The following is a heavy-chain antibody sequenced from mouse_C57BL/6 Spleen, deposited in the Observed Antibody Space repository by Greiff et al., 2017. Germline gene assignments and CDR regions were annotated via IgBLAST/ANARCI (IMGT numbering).Heavy chain of an antibody. D-gene: IGHD2-1*01. V-gene: IGHV1-53*01. CDR1: GYTFTSYW. CDR3: ARSPCDYGNPWFAY. CDR2: INPSNGGT. Sequence: VQLQQPGPELVKPGASVKLSCKASGYTFTSYWMHWVKQRPGQGLEWIGNINPSNGGTNYNEKFKSQATLTVDKSSSTAYMQLSSLTSEDSAVYYCARSPCDYGNPWFAYWGQGTLFTVSA. J-gene: IGHJ3*01.